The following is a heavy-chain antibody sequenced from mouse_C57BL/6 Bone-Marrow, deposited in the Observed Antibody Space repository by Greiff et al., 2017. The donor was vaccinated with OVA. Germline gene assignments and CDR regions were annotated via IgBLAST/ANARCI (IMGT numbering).Heavy chain of an antibody. J-gene: IGHJ2*01. V-gene: IGHV14-2*01. CDR2: IDPEDGET. D-gene: IGHD1-3*01. CDR1: GFNIKDYY. Sequence: EVQLQQSGAELVKPGASVKLSCTASGFNIKDYYMHWVKQRTEQGLEWIGRIDPEDGETKYAPKFQGKATLTADTSSNTAYLQRSSLTSEDTAVYYCARSDELKGYWGQGTTLTVSS. CDR3: ARSDELKGY.